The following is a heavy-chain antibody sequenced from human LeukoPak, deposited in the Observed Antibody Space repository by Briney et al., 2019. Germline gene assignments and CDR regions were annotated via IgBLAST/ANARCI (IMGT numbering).Heavy chain of an antibody. CDR2: IHSSGNS. J-gene: IGHJ4*02. V-gene: IGHV4-39*07. CDR3: ARGPTDPRDYYDSSAALRKFDY. D-gene: IGHD3-22*01. Sequence: PSETLSLTCTVSGGSISGTDLYWGWIRQLPGKGLEWIGNIHSSGNSFCNPSLKSRVTISVDTSKNQFSLKLSSVTAADTAVYYCARGPTDPRDYYDSSAALRKFDYWGQGTLVTVSS. CDR1: GGSISGTDLY.